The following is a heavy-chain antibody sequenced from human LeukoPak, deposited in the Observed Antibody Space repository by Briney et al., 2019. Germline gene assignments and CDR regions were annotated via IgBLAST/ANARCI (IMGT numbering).Heavy chain of an antibody. Sequence: PGGSLRLSCAASGFTLDDYAMHWVRQAPGKGLEWVSGISWNSGSIGYADSVKGRFTISRDNAKNSLYLQMNSLRAEDTALYYCAKDTYGSGSYLSYWGQGTLVTVSS. V-gene: IGHV3-9*01. D-gene: IGHD3-10*01. CDR2: ISWNSGSI. CDR3: AKDTYGSGSYLSY. J-gene: IGHJ4*02. CDR1: GFTLDDYA.